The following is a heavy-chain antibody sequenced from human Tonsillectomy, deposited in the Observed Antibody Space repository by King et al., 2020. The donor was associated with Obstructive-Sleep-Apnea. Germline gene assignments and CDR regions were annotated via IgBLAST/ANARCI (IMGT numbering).Heavy chain of an antibody. J-gene: IGHJ1*01. Sequence: VQLVESGGGQVKPGGSLRLACGPSGFTFNSYNFNWVRQPPGKGLEWVSSISYSGSNIHYADSVKGRFTISRDDAENSVYLQMNSLRAEDAAVYFCVRAQHPAAAGDYGGRGTLVTVSS. D-gene: IGHD6-13*01. V-gene: IGHV3-21*01. CDR1: GFTFNSYN. CDR3: VRAQHPAAAGDY. CDR2: ISYSGSNI.